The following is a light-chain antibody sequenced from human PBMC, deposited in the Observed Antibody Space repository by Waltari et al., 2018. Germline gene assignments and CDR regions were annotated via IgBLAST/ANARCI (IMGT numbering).Light chain of an antibody. CDR2: EVD. V-gene: IGLV2-23*02. Sequence: QSALTQPASVSGSPGQSITISCPGTSSDIGSFDLVSWYQQYPGKAPKLVIYEVDKRPSGVSKRFSGSKSGNTASLTISGLQAEDEADYHCCSYAGSSTLVFGGGSKLTVL. CDR1: SSDIGSFDL. J-gene: IGLJ2*01. CDR3: CSYAGSSTLV.